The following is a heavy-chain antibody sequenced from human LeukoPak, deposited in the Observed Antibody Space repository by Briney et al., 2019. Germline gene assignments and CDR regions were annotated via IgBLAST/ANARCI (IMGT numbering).Heavy chain of an antibody. D-gene: IGHD3-22*01. Sequence: NTSETLSLTCTVSGGSISSYYWSWIRQPPGKGLEWIGYIYYSGSTNYNPSLKSRVTISVDTSKNQFSLKLSSVTAADTAVYYCARATYDSSGYYYSTSYYYYMDVWGKGTTVTVSS. CDR3: ARATYDSSGYYYSTSYYYYMDV. J-gene: IGHJ6*03. V-gene: IGHV4-59*01. CDR1: GGSISSYY. CDR2: IYYSGST.